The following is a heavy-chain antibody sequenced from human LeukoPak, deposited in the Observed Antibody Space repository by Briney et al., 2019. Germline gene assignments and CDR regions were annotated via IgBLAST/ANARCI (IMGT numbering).Heavy chain of an antibody. CDR3: AHFYGGQFDY. V-gene: IGHV3-23*01. Sequence: GESLRLSCAASGFTFSNYAMTWVRQAPGKGLELVSAISAAGGYKYSADSVKGRFTISRDNSTNALYLQMDSLRVEDTAVYYCAHFYGGQFDYWGQGALVTVSS. CDR1: GFTFSNYA. CDR2: ISAAGGYK. J-gene: IGHJ4*02. D-gene: IGHD4-23*01.